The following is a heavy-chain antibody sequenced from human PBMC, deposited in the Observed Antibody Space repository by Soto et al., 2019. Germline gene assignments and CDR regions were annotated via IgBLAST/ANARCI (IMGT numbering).Heavy chain of an antibody. V-gene: IGHV3-30-3*01. CDR2: ISSTGSDI. CDR3: ARGGHGSGWNWFDT. J-gene: IGHJ5*02. Sequence: PGGSLRLSCATFGFTFGDYAMHWVRQAPGKGPEWVATISSTGSDIFYSDSVEGRFTISRDNSWNTLYLHMNSLRPDDTALYSCARGGHGSGWNWFDTWGQGTLVTVSS. D-gene: IGHD6-19*01. CDR1: GFTFGDYA.